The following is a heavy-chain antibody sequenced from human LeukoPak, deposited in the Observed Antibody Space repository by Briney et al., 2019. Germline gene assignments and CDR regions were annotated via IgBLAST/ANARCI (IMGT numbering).Heavy chain of an antibody. J-gene: IGHJ4*02. D-gene: IGHD6-13*01. CDR1: GFTFSNYA. Sequence: GGSLRLSCAASGFTFSNYAMSWVRQAPGKGLEWVSAISGSGGSTYYADSVKGPFTTSRDNSKNTLYLQMNSLRAEDTAVYYCAKAGSSSWYGNFDYWGQGTLVTVSS. CDR3: AKAGSSSWYGNFDY. CDR2: ISGSGGST. V-gene: IGHV3-23*01.